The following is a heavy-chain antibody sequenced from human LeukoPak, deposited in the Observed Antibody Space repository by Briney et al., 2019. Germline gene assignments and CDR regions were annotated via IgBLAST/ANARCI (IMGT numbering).Heavy chain of an antibody. CDR3: AREEITGTTHRLLDY. V-gene: IGHV3-33*08. J-gene: IGHJ4*02. CDR1: GFTFSSYG. CDR2: IWYDGSNK. D-gene: IGHD1-20*01. Sequence: GGSLRLSCAASGFTFSSYGMHWVRQAPGKGLEWVAVIWYDGSNKYYADSVKGRFTISRDNSKNTLYLQMNSLRAEDTAVYYCAREEITGTTHRLLDYWGQGTLVTVSS.